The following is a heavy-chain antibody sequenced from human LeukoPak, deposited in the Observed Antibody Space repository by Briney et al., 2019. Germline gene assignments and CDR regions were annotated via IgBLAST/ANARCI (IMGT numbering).Heavy chain of an antibody. V-gene: IGHV4-28*03. D-gene: IGHD5-18*01. Sequence: PSETLSLTCAVSGHSITNPNWWGWVRQPPGKGLEWIGYIYYSGSTNYNPSLKSRVTISVDTSKNQFSLKLSSVTAADTAVYYCARDIVDTAMVDYWGQGTLVTVSS. CDR1: GHSITNPNW. CDR2: IYYSGST. CDR3: ARDIVDTAMVDY. J-gene: IGHJ4*02.